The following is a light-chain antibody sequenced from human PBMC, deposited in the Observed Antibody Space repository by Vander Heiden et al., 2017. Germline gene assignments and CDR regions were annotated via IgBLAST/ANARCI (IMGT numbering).Light chain of an antibody. J-gene: IGKJ1*01. CDR3: RLALQTPKT. CDR1: QSLLHSNGYNY. V-gene: IGKV2-28*01. Sequence: IVMTQSPLSLPVTPGEPASISCRSSQSLLHSNGYNYLDWYLQKPGQSPQLLIYLGSNRASGVPDRFSGSGSGTDFTLRIIRVDAEDVRVYYCRLALQTPKTFGQGSKVEIK. CDR2: LGS.